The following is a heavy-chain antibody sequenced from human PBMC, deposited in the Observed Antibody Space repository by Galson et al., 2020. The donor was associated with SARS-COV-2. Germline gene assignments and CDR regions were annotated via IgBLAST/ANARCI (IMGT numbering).Heavy chain of an antibody. Sequence: SVNVACNASGGTISTYAISWVRQTPGQSLEWMGGIIPTLAKENYAQKFQGRVTITADKSTSTAYMELSSLRSEDTAVYYCARDVQWYATVTTNYYYYMDVWGKGTTVTVSS. CDR2: IIPTLAKE. CDR1: GGTISTYA. J-gene: IGHJ6*03. D-gene: IGHD4-17*01. V-gene: IGHV1-69*10. CDR3: ARDVQWYATVTTNYYYYMDV.